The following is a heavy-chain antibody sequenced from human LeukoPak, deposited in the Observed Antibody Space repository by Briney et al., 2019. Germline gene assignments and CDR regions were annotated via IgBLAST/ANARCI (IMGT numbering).Heavy chain of an antibody. Sequence: PSETLSLTCNVSGDSISSSSYFWGWIRQPPGKGLEWIGSIYFSGRTYYNMSLKSRVIISIDTSKNQFSLKVNSVTAADTAVYYCARDKPYGSGTDYWGQGSLVTVSS. CDR2: IYFSGRT. CDR1: GDSISSSSYF. V-gene: IGHV4-39*07. D-gene: IGHD3-10*01. CDR3: ARDKPYGSGTDY. J-gene: IGHJ4*02.